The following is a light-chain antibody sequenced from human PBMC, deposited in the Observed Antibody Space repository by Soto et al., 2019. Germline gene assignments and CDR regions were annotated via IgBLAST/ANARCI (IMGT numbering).Light chain of an antibody. V-gene: IGKV3-15*01. CDR3: QQYNNWPPT. J-gene: IGKJ1*01. CDR1: QSVSSN. Sequence: EIVMTQSPATLSVSPGERATLSCRASQSVSSNLAWYQQKPGQAPRLLIYGASTRATSIPARFSRSGSGTEYTLTISSLQSEDFAVYYCQQYNNWPPTFGQGTKVEIK. CDR2: GAS.